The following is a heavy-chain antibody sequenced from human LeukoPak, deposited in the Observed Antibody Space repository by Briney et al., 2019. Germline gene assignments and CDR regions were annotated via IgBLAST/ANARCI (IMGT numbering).Heavy chain of an antibody. D-gene: IGHD3-22*01. V-gene: IGHV3-23*01. J-gene: IGHJ1*01. Sequence: PGGSLTLSCAASGFTFSSYAMSWVRQAPGKGLEWVSVISGSGSTYYADSMRGRFIISRDNSKNTVYLQMNSLRAEDTAVYYCAKAPARGWDSGYYAYFQHWGQGTLVTVSS. CDR2: ISGSGST. CDR3: AKAPARGWDSGYYAYFQH. CDR1: GFTFSSYA.